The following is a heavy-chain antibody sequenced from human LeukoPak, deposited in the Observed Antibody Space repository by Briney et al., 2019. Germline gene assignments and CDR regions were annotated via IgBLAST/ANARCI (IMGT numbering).Heavy chain of an antibody. D-gene: IGHD6-19*01. V-gene: IGHV4-59*01. J-gene: IGHJ4*02. Sequence: SETLSLTCTVSGGSISSYCWSWIRQPPGKGLEWIGYIYYSGNTNYNPSFKSRLTISVDTTTNQSSLKLSTVLAADTAAYYYGRDPVGGWFDYWGQGTLVTVSS. CDR1: GGSISSYC. CDR2: IYYSGNT. CDR3: GRDPVGGWFDY.